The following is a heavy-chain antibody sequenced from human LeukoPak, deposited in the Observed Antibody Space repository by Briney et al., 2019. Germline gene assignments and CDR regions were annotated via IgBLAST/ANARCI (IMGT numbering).Heavy chain of an antibody. D-gene: IGHD6-19*01. V-gene: IGHV3-74*01. CDR1: GFTFSSYL. J-gene: IGHJ4*02. CDR2: INSDGSST. CDR3: ARARYSSGWYDY. Sequence: GGSLRLSCAASGFTFSSYLMHWVRQAPGKGLVWVSRINSDGSSTSYADSVKGRFTISRDNAKNTLYLQMNSLRAEDTAVYYCARARYSSGWYDYWGQGTLVTVSS.